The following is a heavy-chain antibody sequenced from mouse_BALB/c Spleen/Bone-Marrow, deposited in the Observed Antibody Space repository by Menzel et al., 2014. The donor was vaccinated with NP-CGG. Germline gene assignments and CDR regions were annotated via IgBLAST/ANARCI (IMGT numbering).Heavy chain of an antibody. CDR2: ISMYGSSTI. CDR3: ARGKYGYDY. V-gene: IGHV5-17*02. D-gene: IGHD2-10*02. Sequence: EVQLQQSGGGLVQPGGSRKLSCAASGFTFSSFGVHWVRQAPEKGLEWVAYISMYGSSTIYYADTVKGRFTISRDNPKNTLFLQMTSLRSEDTAMYYCARGKYGYDYWGQGTTLTVSS. J-gene: IGHJ2*01. CDR1: GFTFSSFG.